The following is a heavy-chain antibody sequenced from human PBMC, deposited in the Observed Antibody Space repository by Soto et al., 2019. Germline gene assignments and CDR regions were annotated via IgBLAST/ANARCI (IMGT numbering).Heavy chain of an antibody. Sequence: GGSLRLSCTASGFTFSSYAMTWVRQAPGKGLEWVSSISGSGGTTYYADSVKGRFTISRDNSKNTLYLQMNSLRAEDTALYYCAKDKLDVWDLLAVKPPAVLLATWGQGTLVTVSS. CDR1: GFTFSSYA. CDR2: ISGSGGTT. CDR3: AKDKLDVWDLLAVKPPAVLLAT. V-gene: IGHV3-23*01. J-gene: IGHJ4*02. D-gene: IGHD1-26*01.